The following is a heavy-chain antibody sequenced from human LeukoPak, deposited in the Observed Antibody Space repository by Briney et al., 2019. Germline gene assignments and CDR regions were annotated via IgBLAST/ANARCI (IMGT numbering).Heavy chain of an antibody. V-gene: IGHV3-30*02. CDR1: GFTFSTYG. Sequence: GGSLRLSCAASGFTFSTYGMHRVRQAPGKGLEWVAFIRYDGNNKYYADSVKGRFTISRDNSKNMLYLEMKSLRPEDTAVYYCAKNGPDYIWGNYLDYWGQGTLVTVSS. CDR3: AKNGPDYIWGNYLDY. J-gene: IGHJ4*02. CDR2: IRYDGNNK. D-gene: IGHD3-16*01.